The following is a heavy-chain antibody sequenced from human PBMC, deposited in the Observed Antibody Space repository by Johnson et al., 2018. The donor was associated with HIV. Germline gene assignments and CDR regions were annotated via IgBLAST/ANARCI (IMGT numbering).Heavy chain of an antibody. CDR1: GFTFTNYW. D-gene: IGHD2-21*02. V-gene: IGHV3-74*01. CDR3: ARKVVTADDAFDI. J-gene: IGHJ3*02. CDR2: VNNDGGDT. Sequence: GSLRLSCAVSGFTFTNYWMHWVRQAPGKGLVWVSRVNNDGGDTIYADSVKGRFTISRDNSKNTLYLQMGSLRAEDMAVYYCARKVVTADDAFDIWGQGTMVTVSS.